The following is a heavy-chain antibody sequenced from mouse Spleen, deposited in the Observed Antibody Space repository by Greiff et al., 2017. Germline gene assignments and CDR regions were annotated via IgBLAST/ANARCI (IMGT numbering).Heavy chain of an antibody. CDR3: ARWMITTYYLDY. J-gene: IGHJ2*01. Sequence: QVQLQQSGPQLVRPGASVKISCKASGYSFTSYWMHWVKQRPGQGLEWIGMIDPSDSETRLNQKFKDKATLTVDKSSSTAYMQLSSPTSEDSAVYYCARWMITTYYLDYWGQGTTLTVSS. D-gene: IGHD2-4*01. CDR2: IDPSDSET. V-gene: IGHV1S127*01. CDR1: GYSFTSYW.